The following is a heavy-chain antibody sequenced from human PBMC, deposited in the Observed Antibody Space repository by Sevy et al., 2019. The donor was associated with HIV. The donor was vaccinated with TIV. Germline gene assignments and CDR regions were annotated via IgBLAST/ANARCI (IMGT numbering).Heavy chain of an antibody. Sequence: GGSLRLSCAASGFTFSTYAMYWVRQAPGKGLEYVSAISGGGGNTYYGTTVKSRFTVSRDNAKNTLYLQMGGLRAKDMAVYYCSRKYHDTSGYPRYSMDVWGQGTTVTVSS. CDR2: ISGGGGNT. CDR1: GFTFSTYA. CDR3: SRKYHDTSGYPRYSMDV. J-gene: IGHJ6*02. D-gene: IGHD3-22*01. V-gene: IGHV3-64*01.